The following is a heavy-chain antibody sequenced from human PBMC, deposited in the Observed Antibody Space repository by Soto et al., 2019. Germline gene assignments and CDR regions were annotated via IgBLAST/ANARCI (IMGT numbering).Heavy chain of an antibody. CDR2: ISGSGGTT. J-gene: IGHJ3*02. CDR3: AKTANGWISAFDI. Sequence: EVQLLESGGGLVQPGGSLRLSCAASGFTFSSYAMSWVRQAPGKGLEWVSAISGSGGTTYYADSVKGRFTFSRDNSKNPLYPQMHRLRAEDTAVYYCAKTANGWISAFDIWGQGTMVTVSS. V-gene: IGHV3-23*01. CDR1: GFTFSSYA. D-gene: IGHD6-19*01.